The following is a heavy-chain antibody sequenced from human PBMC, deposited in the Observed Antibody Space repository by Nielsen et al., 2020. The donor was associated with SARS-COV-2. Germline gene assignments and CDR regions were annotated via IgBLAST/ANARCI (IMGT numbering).Heavy chain of an antibody. CDR1: GFTFSSYA. V-gene: IGHV3-23*03. J-gene: IGHJ4*02. CDR2: IYSGGSST. CDR3: ARVGTTVDY. Sequence: GESLKISCAASGFTFSSYAMSWVRQAPGKGLEWVSVIYSGGSSTYYADSVKGRFTISRDNSKNTLYLQMNSLRAEDTAVYYCARVGTTVDYWGQGTLVTVSS. D-gene: IGHD1-7*01.